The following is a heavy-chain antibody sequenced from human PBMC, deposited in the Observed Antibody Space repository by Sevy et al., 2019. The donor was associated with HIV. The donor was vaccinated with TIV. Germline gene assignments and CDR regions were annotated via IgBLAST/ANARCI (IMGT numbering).Heavy chain of an antibody. Sequence: GGSLRLSCAASGFTFDDYAMHWVRQAPGKGLEWVSGISWNSGSIGYADSVKGRFTISRDNAKNSLYLQMNSLRAEDTALYYCAKDIMAAAYYYYGMDVWGQGPTVTVSS. CDR2: ISWNSGSI. CDR3: AKDIMAAAYYYYGMDV. V-gene: IGHV3-9*01. J-gene: IGHJ6*02. D-gene: IGHD6-13*01. CDR1: GFTFDDYA.